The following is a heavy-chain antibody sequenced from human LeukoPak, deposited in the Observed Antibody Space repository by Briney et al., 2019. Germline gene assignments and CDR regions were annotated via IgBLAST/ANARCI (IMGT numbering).Heavy chain of an antibody. Sequence: PGGSLRLSCAASGFTFSNYAMSWGRQAPGKGLEWVAFIRYDESNEYYADSVKGRFTISRDNAKNSLYLQMNSLRAEDTAVYYCARESRGATSSWGQGTLVTVSS. V-gene: IGHV3-30*02. CDR3: ARESRGATSS. J-gene: IGHJ4*02. CDR1: GFTFSNYA. CDR2: IRYDESNE. D-gene: IGHD1-26*01.